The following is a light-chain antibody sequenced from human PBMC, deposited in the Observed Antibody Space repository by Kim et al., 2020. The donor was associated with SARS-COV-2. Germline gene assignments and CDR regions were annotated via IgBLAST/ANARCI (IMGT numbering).Light chain of an antibody. Sequence: ASGGDRVTITCRTTQSISSHLNWYQQKPGRAPNLLISAASTLQGGVPSRFSGSGSETDFTLTISSLQPEDFATYFCQQSYITPFTFGPGTKVDIK. CDR1: QSISSH. V-gene: IGKV1-39*01. CDR2: AAS. J-gene: IGKJ3*01. CDR3: QQSYITPFT.